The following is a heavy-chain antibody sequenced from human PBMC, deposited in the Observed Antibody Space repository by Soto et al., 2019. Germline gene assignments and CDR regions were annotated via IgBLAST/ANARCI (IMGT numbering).Heavy chain of an antibody. CDR1: GFTFITAW. D-gene: IGHD2-15*01. CDR3: AADLPGHGGGYEFDY. V-gene: IGHV3-15*07. Sequence: GGSLRLSCAASGFTFITAWMNWVRQAPGKGLEWVGRIKSKNDGGTTDYAAPVKGRFTTSRDDSKNTVYLQMNSLRTEDTALYYCAADLPGHGGGYEFDYWGQGTPVTVSS. J-gene: IGHJ4*01. CDR2: IKSKNDGGTT.